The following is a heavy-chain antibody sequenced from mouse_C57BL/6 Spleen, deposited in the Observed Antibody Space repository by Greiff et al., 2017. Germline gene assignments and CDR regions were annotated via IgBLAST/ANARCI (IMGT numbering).Heavy chain of an antibody. CDR1: GYTFTDYY. Sequence: VQLQQSGPALVKPGASVKISCKASGYTFTDYYMNWVKQSHGKSLEWIGDINPNNGGTSYNQKFKGKATLTVDKSSSTAYMELRSLTSEDSAVYYCAREGLGDWGQGTTLTVSS. D-gene: IGHD2-2*01. CDR2: INPNNGGT. CDR3: AREGLGD. J-gene: IGHJ2*01. V-gene: IGHV1-26*01.